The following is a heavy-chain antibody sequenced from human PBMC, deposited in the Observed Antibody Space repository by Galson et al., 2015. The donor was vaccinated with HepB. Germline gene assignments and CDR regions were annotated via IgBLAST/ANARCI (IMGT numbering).Heavy chain of an antibody. CDR3: ARVWVRGVSLGYGAFDI. CDR2: IIPILGIA. CDR1: GGAFSSYA. Sequence: SVKVSCKASGGAFSSYAISWVRQAPGQGLEWMGRIIPILGIANYAQKSQGRVTITADKSTSTAYMELSSLRSEDTAVYYCARVWVRGVSLGYGAFDIWGQGTMVTVSS. D-gene: IGHD3-10*01. J-gene: IGHJ3*02. V-gene: IGHV1-69*04.